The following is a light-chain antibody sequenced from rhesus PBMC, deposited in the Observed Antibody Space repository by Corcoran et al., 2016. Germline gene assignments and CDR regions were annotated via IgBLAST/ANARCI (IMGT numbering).Light chain of an antibody. CDR2: AAS. Sequence: DIQMTQSPSSLSASVGDTVTITCRASQGISSYLNWVQQKPGKAPKLLIYAASSLQSGVPSRFSGSGSGTDFTLTISSLQPEDFAAYYCQQHNSHPLTFGGVTKVELK. CDR3: QQHNSHPLT. CDR1: QGISSY. V-gene: IGKV1-28*03. J-gene: IGKJ4*01.